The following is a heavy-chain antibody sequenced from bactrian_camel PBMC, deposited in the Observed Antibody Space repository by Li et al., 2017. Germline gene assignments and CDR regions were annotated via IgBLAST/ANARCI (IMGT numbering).Heavy chain of an antibody. CDR2: IYNTGST. V-gene: IGHV3S55*01. CDR1: DDSIGSIS. D-gene: IGHD2*01. J-gene: IGHJ4*01. CDR3: AARNRAAPGGQWWLLQTGVYNY. Sequence: HVQLVESGGGSVQAGGSLRLSCVANDDSIGSISVAWFRQAPGKEREGVAAIYNTGSTDYADSVKGRFTISRDNAKNTLYLQMNSLKPEDTAMYYCAARNRAAPGGQWWLLQTGVYNYWGHGTQVTVS.